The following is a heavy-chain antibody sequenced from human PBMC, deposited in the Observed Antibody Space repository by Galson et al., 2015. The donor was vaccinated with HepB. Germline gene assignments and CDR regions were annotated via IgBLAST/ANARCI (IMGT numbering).Heavy chain of an antibody. J-gene: IGHJ6*03. Sequence: SVKVSCKASGYTFTSYDINWVRQATGQGLEWMGWMNPNSGNTGYAQKFQGRVTMTRNTSISTAYMELSSLRSEDTAVYYCARGEGYSYGVALSYYMDVWGKGTTVTVSS. CDR3: ARGEGYSYGVALSYYMDV. D-gene: IGHD5-18*01. CDR1: GYTFTSYD. CDR2: MNPNSGNT. V-gene: IGHV1-8*01.